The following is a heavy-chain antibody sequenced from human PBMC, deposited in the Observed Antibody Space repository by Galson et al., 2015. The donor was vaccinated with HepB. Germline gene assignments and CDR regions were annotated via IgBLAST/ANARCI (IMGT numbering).Heavy chain of an antibody. CDR2: FYYTGNT. V-gene: IGHV4-39*01. CDR1: GGSISSSSYY. CDR3: ARHESESKTYAADD. J-gene: IGHJ4*02. D-gene: IGHD2-2*01. Sequence: ETLSLTCTVSGGSISSSSYYWGWLRQPPGKGLEWIGSFYYTGNTHYNPSLKSRVTISGDTSKNQFSLKLNSVTAADTAVYYCARHESESKTYAADDWGQGTLVPVAS.